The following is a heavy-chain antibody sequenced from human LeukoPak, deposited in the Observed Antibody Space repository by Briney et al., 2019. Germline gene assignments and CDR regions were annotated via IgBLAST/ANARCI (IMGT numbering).Heavy chain of an antibody. D-gene: IGHD3-10*01. CDR3: TTDLGTYYHGSQRLIPIDY. CDR2: IKSKTDGETT. V-gene: IGHV3-15*01. CDR1: GFTYRSHA. Sequence: GGSLRLSCAVSGFTYRSHAMSWVRQAPGKGLEWIGRIKSKTDGETTNYAESVRGRFTISRDDSKSAVYLQMNSLKIEDTAVYYCTTDLGTYYHGSQRLIPIDYWGQGTLVTVSS. J-gene: IGHJ4*02.